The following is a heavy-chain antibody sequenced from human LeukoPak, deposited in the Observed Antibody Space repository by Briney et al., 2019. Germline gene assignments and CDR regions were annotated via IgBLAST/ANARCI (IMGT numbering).Heavy chain of an antibody. CDR2: ISAYNGNT. V-gene: IGHV1-18*01. J-gene: IGHJ6*03. CDR1: GYTFTSYG. CDR3: ARDRGNWNDDYYYYYMDV. D-gene: IGHD1-20*01. Sequence: ASVKVSCKASGYTFTSYGISWVRQAPGQGLEWMGWISAYNGNTNYAQKLQGRVTMTTDTSTSTAYMELRSLRSDDTAVYYCARDRGNWNDDYYYYYMDVWGKGTTVTISS.